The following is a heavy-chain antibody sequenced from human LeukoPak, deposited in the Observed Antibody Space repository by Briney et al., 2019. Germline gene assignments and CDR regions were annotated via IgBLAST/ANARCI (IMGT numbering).Heavy chain of an antibody. V-gene: IGHV3-30*04. CDR2: TSYDEGNK. CDR1: GFVFSGYA. J-gene: IGHJ4*02. CDR3: ARRAGGYSHPYDY. D-gene: IGHD4-23*01. Sequence: PGGSLRLSCAASGFVFSGYAMHWVRQAPGKGLEWVAVTSYDEGNKYYADSVKGRFTISRDNSRSTLYLQMNSLRAEDTAVYYCARRAGGYSHPYDYWGQGILVTVSS.